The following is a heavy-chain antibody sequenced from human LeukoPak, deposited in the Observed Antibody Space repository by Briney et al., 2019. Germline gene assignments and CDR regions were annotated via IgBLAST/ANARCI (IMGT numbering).Heavy chain of an antibody. CDR3: ARGDFHWGISGSYAFDI. D-gene: IGHD1-26*01. J-gene: IGHJ3*02. Sequence: GGSLRLSCAASGFTFSSYAMHWVRQAPGKGLEWVAVISYDGSNKYYADSVKGRFTISRDNSKNTLYLQMNSLRAEDTAVYYCARGDFHWGISGSYAFDIWGQGTMVTVSS. V-gene: IGHV3-30*04. CDR1: GFTFSSYA. CDR2: ISYDGSNK.